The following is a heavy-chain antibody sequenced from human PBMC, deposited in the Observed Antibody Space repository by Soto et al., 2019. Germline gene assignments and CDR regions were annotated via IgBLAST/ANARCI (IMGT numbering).Heavy chain of an antibody. D-gene: IGHD2-15*01. CDR2: IYYSGST. CDR1: GGSISSGGYY. J-gene: IGHJ5*02. CDR3: SCCTDHWWFVP. V-gene: IGHV4-31*03. Sequence: QVQLQESGPGLVKPSQTLSLTCTVSGGSISSGGYYWSWIRQHPGKGLEWIGYIYYSGSTYYNPSLKSRVTISVDPSKNQCSLKLSSVSAADTAVYYCSCCTDHWWFVPWGQGTLVTVSS.